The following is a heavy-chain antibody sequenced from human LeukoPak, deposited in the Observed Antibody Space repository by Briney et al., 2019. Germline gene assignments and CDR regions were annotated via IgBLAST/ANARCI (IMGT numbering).Heavy chain of an antibody. V-gene: IGHV1-24*01. D-gene: IGHD2-15*01. CDR2: SDPEDGET. J-gene: IGHJ4*02. Sequence: ASVKVSCKVSGYTLTELSMHWVRQAPGKGLEWMGGSDPEDGETIYAQKFQGRVTMTEDTSTDTAYMELSSLRSEDTAVYCCVTGPTGGPIVELWGQGTLVTVSS. CDR3: VTGPTGGPIVEL. CDR1: GYTLTELS.